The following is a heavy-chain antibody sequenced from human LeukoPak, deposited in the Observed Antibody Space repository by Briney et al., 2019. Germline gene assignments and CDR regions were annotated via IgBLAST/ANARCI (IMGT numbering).Heavy chain of an antibody. CDR3: ARAMYYYGSGSLPYNWFDP. CDR2: IYTSGST. D-gene: IGHD3-10*01. Sequence: SETLSLTCTVSGYSISSGYYWSWIRQPAGKGLEWIGRIYTSGSTNYNPSLKSRVTISVDTSKNQFSLKLSSVTAADTAVYYCARAMYYYGSGSLPYNWFDPWGQGTLVTVSS. V-gene: IGHV4-61*02. CDR1: GYSISSGYY. J-gene: IGHJ5*02.